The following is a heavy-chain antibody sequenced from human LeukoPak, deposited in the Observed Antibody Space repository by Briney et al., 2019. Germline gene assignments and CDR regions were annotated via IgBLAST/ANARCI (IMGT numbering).Heavy chain of an antibody. V-gene: IGHV3-20*04. Sequence: GGSLRLSCAASGFTLDDYGMSWVRQAPGEGLEWVSGINWNGGSTGYADSVKGRFTISRDNAKNSLYLQMNSLRAEDTAVYYCAKDRLWFGELSWWFDPWGQGTLVTVSS. CDR2: INWNGGST. CDR1: GFTLDDYG. CDR3: AKDRLWFGELSWWFDP. J-gene: IGHJ5*02. D-gene: IGHD3-10*01.